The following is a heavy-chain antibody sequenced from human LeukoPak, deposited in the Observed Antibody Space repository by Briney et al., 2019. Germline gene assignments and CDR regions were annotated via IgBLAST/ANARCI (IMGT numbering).Heavy chain of an antibody. Sequence: PSETLSLTCTVSGGSISSSSYYWGWIRQPPGKGLEWIGSIYYSGSTYYNPSLKSRVTISVDTSKNQFSLKLSSVTAADTAVYYCAGHHGSSWYAEYFQHWGQGTLVTVSS. CDR2: IYYSGST. CDR1: GGSISSSSYY. J-gene: IGHJ1*01. V-gene: IGHV4-39*01. CDR3: AGHHGSSWYAEYFQH. D-gene: IGHD6-13*01.